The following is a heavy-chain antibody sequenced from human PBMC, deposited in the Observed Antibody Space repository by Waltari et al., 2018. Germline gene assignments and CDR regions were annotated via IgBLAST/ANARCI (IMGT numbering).Heavy chain of an antibody. CDR1: GYTFSSYG. CDR3: ARVLPHDYGDAEGYYFDY. Sequence: QVQLVQSGAEVKKPGASVKVSCKASGYTFSSYGISWVGRAPGQGLEWMGWSSAYNGNTNYAQKLQGRVTMTTDTSTSTAYMELRSLRSDDTAVYYCARVLPHDYGDAEGYYFDYWGQGTLVTVSS. CDR2: SSAYNGNT. D-gene: IGHD4-17*01. J-gene: IGHJ4*02. V-gene: IGHV1-18*01.